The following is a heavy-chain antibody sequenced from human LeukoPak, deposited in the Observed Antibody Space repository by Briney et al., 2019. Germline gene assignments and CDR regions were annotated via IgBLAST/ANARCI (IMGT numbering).Heavy chain of an antibody. CDR2: INPNSATT. CDR3: ARGDFGETNTAFDV. Sequence: RGASVKVSCKTSGYTFTDYDVHWVRQAPGQGLEWMGWINPNSATTNYAQRSQGRVTFTRDTSLSVAYMELSSLTSEDAAVYFCARGDFGETNTAFDVWGQGTLVAVSS. J-gene: IGHJ3*01. D-gene: IGHD4-17*01. CDR1: GYTFTDYD. V-gene: IGHV1-8*03.